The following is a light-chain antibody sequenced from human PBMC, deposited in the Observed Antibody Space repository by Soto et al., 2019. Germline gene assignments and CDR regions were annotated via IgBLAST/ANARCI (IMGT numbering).Light chain of an antibody. CDR1: SSDIGAGYD. CDR2: GNN. V-gene: IGLV1-40*01. J-gene: IGLJ1*01. Sequence: QSVLTQPPSLSGAPGQRVTISCTGSSSDIGAGYDVHWYQQLPGTAPKLLIYGNNNRPSGVPDRFSGSKSGTSGSLAITGLQAEDEADYYCQSYDSSLSGYVFGTGTKLTVL. CDR3: QSYDSSLSGYV.